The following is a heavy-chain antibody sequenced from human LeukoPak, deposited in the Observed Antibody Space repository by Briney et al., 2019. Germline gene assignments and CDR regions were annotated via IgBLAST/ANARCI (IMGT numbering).Heavy chain of an antibody. CDR1: GGSFSGYF. Sequence: SETLSLTCAVYGGSFSGYFWSWIRQPPGKGLEWIGEINHSGSTNYNPSLKSRVTISVDTSKNQFSLELSSVTAADTAVYFCARHLRSGAVDYWGQGTLVTVSS. V-gene: IGHV4-34*01. CDR2: INHSGST. J-gene: IGHJ4*02. D-gene: IGHD4-17*01. CDR3: ARHLRSGAVDY.